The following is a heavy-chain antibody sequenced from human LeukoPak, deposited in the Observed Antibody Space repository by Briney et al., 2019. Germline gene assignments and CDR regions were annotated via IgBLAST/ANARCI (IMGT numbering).Heavy chain of an antibody. CDR3: AAASVHYFDSSGYYFYFEF. J-gene: IGHJ4*02. D-gene: IGHD3-22*01. V-gene: IGHV4-39*01. Sequence: PSETLSLTCAVSGDSINSESFFWGWLRRPPGKGLEWIGSIYYSGTTYYNPSLKSRVSVSVDTSNNQFSLRLRSVTAADTAVYFCAAASVHYFDSSGYYFYFEFWGQGTLVPVSS. CDR2: IYYSGTT. CDR1: GDSINSESFF.